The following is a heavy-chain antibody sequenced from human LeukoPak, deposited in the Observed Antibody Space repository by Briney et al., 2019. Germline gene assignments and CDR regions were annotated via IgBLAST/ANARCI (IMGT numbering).Heavy chain of an antibody. CDR2: ISGSGGST. D-gene: IGHD4-11*01. Sequence: GGSLRLSCAASGFTFSSYAMSWVRQAPGKGLEWVSAISGSGGSTYYADSVKGQFTISRDNSQNTLYLQMNSLRAEDTAVYYCADSNYWYPVDYWGQGTLVTVSS. CDR1: GFTFSSYA. V-gene: IGHV3-23*01. CDR3: ADSNYWYPVDY. J-gene: IGHJ4*02.